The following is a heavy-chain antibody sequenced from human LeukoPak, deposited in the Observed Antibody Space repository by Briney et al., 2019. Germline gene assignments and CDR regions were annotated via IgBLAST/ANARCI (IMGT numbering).Heavy chain of an antibody. CDR2: ISGSGGSI. CDR1: GFTFSSYA. V-gene: IGHV3-23*01. CDR3: AKTGGDSVLYYYYMDV. J-gene: IGHJ6*03. D-gene: IGHD3-10*01. Sequence: GGSLRLSCAAPGFTFSSYAMSWVRQAPGKGLEWVSAISGSGGSIYYADSVKGRFTISRDNSKNTLYLQMNSLRAEDTAVYYCAKTGGDSVLYYYYMDVWGKGTTVTVSS.